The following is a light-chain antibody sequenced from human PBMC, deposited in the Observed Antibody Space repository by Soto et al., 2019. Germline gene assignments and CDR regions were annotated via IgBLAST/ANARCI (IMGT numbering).Light chain of an antibody. CDR1: SSDIGAYDY. Sequence: QSALTQPPSASGSPGQSVTISCTGTSSDIGAYDYVSWYQQHLGKVPKLMIYEVSKRPSGVPDRFSASKSGNTASLTVSGLQAEDEADYYCSSHGGANNFYVFGTGTKVTVL. V-gene: IGLV2-8*01. J-gene: IGLJ1*01. CDR2: EVS. CDR3: SSHGGANNFYV.